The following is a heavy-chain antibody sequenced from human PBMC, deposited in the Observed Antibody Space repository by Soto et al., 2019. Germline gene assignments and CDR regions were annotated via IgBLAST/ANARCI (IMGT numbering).Heavy chain of an antibody. CDR3: ACDSSRGPLRENGMDV. J-gene: IGHJ6*02. CDR1: GFTFSSYS. D-gene: IGHD6-13*01. Sequence: EVQLVESGGGLVKPGGSLRLSCAASGFTFSSYSMNWVRQAPGKGLEWVSSISSSSSYIYYADSVKGRFTISRDNAKNSLYLQMNSLRAEDTAVYYCACDSSRGPLRENGMDVWGQGTTVTVSS. V-gene: IGHV3-21*01. CDR2: ISSSSSYI.